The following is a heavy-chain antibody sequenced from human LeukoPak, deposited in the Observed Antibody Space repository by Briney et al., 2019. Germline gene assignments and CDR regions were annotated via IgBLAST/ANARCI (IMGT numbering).Heavy chain of an antibody. Sequence: GVSLRLSCAAAGFTVSSNYMTWVRQAPGKGLEWVSLIYSGGSTFYGDSVRGRFTISRDNSKNTLYLQMNSLRAEDTAVYYCARDSYSYGMDVWGQGTTVTVS. CDR1: GFTVSSNY. V-gene: IGHV3-53*01. CDR2: IYSGGST. J-gene: IGHJ6*02. CDR3: ARDSYSYGMDV.